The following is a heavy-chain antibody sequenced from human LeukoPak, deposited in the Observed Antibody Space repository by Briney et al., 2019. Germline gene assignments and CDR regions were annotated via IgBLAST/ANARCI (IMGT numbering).Heavy chain of an antibody. CDR1: GFTFNSYS. V-gene: IGHV3-30*04. J-gene: IGHJ4*02. CDR3: VNGESFYGDYGFDY. D-gene: IGHD4-17*01. CDR2: IRSDNSDT. Sequence: GRSLRLSCAASGFTFNSYSMHWVRQAPGKGLEWLASIRSDNSDTYYADSVKGRFTISRDNSKNTLYLQMNNLRVEDTAVFYCVNGESFYGDYGFDYWGQGTLVTVSS.